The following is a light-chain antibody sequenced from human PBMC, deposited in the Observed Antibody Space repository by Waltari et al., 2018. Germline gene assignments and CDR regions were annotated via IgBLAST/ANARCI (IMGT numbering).Light chain of an antibody. V-gene: IGKV1-5*03. CDR2: KGS. CDR1: QSINNW. CDR3: QQYNSYPWT. J-gene: IGKJ1*01. Sequence: DIQMTQSPSTLSAPVTYRVTITCRASQSINNWLAWYQQKSGKAPKLLIYKGSYLASGVPSRFSGSGSGTEFTLTINSLQPGDIATDYCQQYNSYPWTFGQGTKVEIE.